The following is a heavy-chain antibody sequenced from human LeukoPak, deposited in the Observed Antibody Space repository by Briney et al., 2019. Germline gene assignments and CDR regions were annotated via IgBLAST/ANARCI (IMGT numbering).Heavy chain of an antibody. CDR3: VRDAVMSPEVLLTAWDYFDC. D-gene: IGHD2-21*01. CDR1: GFTFSSYE. J-gene: IGHJ4*02. CDR2: ISASGRTI. V-gene: IGHV3-48*03. Sequence: GGSLRLSCAASGFTFSSYEMNWVRQAPGQGLEWVSYISASGRTIDYADSVQGRFTISRDNTKDSVYRQMNSLRGEDTAIYFCVRDAVMSPEVLLTAWDYFDCWGQGTLVTVSS.